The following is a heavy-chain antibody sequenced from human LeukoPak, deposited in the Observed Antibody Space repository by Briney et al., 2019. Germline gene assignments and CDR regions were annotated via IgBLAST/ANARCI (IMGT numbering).Heavy chain of an antibody. Sequence: GGSLRLSCAVSGFTVSSNYMSWVRQAPGKGLEWVPVIYSGGSTYYADSVKGRFTISRDNSKNTLYLQMNSLRAEDTAVYYCARGRGYFDYWGQGTLVTVSS. D-gene: IGHD3-10*01. V-gene: IGHV3-66*01. CDR3: ARGRGYFDY. CDR1: GFTVSSNY. CDR2: IYSGGST. J-gene: IGHJ4*02.